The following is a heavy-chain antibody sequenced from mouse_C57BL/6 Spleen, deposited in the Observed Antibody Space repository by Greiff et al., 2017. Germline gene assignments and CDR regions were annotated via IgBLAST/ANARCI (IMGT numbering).Heavy chain of an antibody. J-gene: IGHJ4*01. Sequence: VQLQQSGPVLVKPGASVKMSCKASGYTFTDYYMNWVKQSHGKSLEWIGVINPYNGGTSYNQQFKGKATLTVDKSSSTAYMELNSLTSEDSAVYYCARSWDEYAMDYWGQGTSVTVAS. D-gene: IGHD4-1*01. V-gene: IGHV1-19*01. CDR3: ARSWDEYAMDY. CDR2: INPYNGGT. CDR1: GYTFTDYY.